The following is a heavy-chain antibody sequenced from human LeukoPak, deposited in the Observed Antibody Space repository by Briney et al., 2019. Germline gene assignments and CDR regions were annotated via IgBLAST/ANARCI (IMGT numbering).Heavy chain of an antibody. CDR1: GFTLTELS. V-gene: IGHV1-18*01. Sequence: ASVKVSCKVSGFTLTELSMHWVREAPGKGLEWMGWISAYNGNTNYAQKLQGRVTMTTDTSTSTAYMELRSLRSDDTAVYYCARDSGYSSSLYWFDPWGQGTLVTVSS. CDR3: ARDSGYSSSLYWFDP. CDR2: ISAYNGNT. J-gene: IGHJ5*02. D-gene: IGHD6-13*01.